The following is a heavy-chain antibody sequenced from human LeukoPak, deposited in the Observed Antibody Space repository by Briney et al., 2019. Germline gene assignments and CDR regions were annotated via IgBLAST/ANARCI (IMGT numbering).Heavy chain of an antibody. J-gene: IGHJ5*02. CDR3: ASLDTSMA. D-gene: IGHD5-18*01. CDR2: ITGNGGDT. V-gene: IGHV3-64*01. Sequence: GGSLRLSCAASGFTFSRNNMHWVRQAPGKGLEYVSSITGNGGDTYYANSVEGRFTISRDNSKNMLYLQMGSLRTEDMGVYYCASLDTSMAWGQGTLVTVSS. CDR1: GFTFSRNN.